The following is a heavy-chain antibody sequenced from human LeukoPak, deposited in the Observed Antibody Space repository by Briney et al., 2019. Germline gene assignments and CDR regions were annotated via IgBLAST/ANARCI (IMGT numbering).Heavy chain of an antibody. D-gene: IGHD1-1*01. CDR2: IIPILGIA. CDR1: GGTFSSYA. Sequence: SVKVSCKASGGTFSSYAISWVRQAPGQGLEWMGRIIPILGIANYAQKVQGRVTITADKSTSTAYMELSSLRSEDTAVYYCARWGLPGTNYYYYYMDVWGKGTTVTVSS. J-gene: IGHJ6*03. V-gene: IGHV1-69*04. CDR3: ARWGLPGTNYYYYYMDV.